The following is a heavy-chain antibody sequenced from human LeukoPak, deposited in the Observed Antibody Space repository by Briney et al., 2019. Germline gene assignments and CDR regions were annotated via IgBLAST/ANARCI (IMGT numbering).Heavy chain of an antibody. D-gene: IGHD3-16*01. CDR1: GFTFSSYG. J-gene: IGHJ3*02. V-gene: IGHV3-30*18. CDR3: AKDWNLAASTLRPWVGDDAFDN. CDR2: ISYDGNNK. Sequence: QTGGSLRLSCAASGFTFSSYGMHWVRQAPGKGLEWVAVISYDGNNKYYADSVKGRFTISRDNSKNTLYLQMNSLRAEDTAVYYCAKDWNLAASTLRPWVGDDAFDNWGQGTMVTVSS.